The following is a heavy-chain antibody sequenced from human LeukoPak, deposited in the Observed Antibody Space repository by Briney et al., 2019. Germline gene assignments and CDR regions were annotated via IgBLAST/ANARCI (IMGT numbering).Heavy chain of an antibody. D-gene: IGHD6-13*01. V-gene: IGHV4-39*01. J-gene: IGHJ4*02. CDR1: GGSISSSSYY. CDR2: IYYSGST. Sequence: SETLSLTCTVSGGSISSSSYYWGWIRQPPGKGLEWIGSIYYSGSTYYNPSLKSRVTISVDTSKNQFSLKLSSVTAADTAVYYCARRRSSSWYVSFDYSGQGTLVTVSS. CDR3: ARRRSSSWYVSFDY.